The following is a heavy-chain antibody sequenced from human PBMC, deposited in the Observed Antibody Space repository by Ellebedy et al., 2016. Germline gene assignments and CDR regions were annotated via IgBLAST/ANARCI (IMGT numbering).Heavy chain of an antibody. V-gene: IGHV3-7*03. CDR3: AKGFGD. D-gene: IGHD3-10*01. Sequence: GESLKISXVASGFTFSTYWMSWVRQAPGKGLEWVANIKPDGGEIYYADSVKGRFSISRDNAKNSLYLEMNSLRVEDTAVYFCAKGFGDWGQGTLVFVAS. CDR1: GFTFSTYW. J-gene: IGHJ4*02. CDR2: IKPDGGEI.